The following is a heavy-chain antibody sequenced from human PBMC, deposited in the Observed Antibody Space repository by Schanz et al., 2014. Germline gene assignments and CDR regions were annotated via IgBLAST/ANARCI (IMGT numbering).Heavy chain of an antibody. D-gene: IGHD6-19*01. CDR2: MSYDGSNK. CDR1: GFAFRSYA. J-gene: IGHJ6*03. V-gene: IGHV3-30-3*01. Sequence: QAQLVESGGGVVQPGRSLRLSCAASGFAFRSYAMHWVRQAPGKGLEWVAVMSYDGSNKYYADSVKGRFTISRDTPKNTLYVQMNSLRADDTAVYYCARDHQWLARYYMDVWGKGTTVTVSS. CDR3: ARDHQWLARYYMDV.